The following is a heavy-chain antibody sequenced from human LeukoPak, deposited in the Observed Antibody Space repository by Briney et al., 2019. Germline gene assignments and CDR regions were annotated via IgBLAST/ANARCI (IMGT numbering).Heavy chain of an antibody. J-gene: IGHJ6*03. Sequence: ASVKVSCKASGYTFTGYYMHWVRQAPGQGLEWMGWINPNSGGTNYAQKFQGRVTMTRDTSISTAYMELSRLRSDDTAVYYCARGTKSSWVYYYYMDVWGKGTTVTISS. CDR3: ARGTKSSWVYYYYMDV. CDR1: GYTFTGYY. V-gene: IGHV1-2*02. CDR2: INPNSGGT. D-gene: IGHD6-13*01.